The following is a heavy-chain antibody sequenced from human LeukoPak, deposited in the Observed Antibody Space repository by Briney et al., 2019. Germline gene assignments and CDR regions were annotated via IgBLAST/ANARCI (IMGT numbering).Heavy chain of an antibody. CDR3: ARGSLGVGMDV. D-gene: IGHD3-16*01. V-gene: IGHV4-31*03. J-gene: IGHJ6*02. CDR2: IYYSGST. Sequence: SETLSLTCTVSGGSISSGGYYWSWIRQHPGKGLEWIGYIYYSGSTYYNPSLKSRVTISVDTSKNQFSLKLSSVTAADTAVYYCARGSLGVGMDVWGQGTTVTVSS. CDR1: GGSISSGGYY.